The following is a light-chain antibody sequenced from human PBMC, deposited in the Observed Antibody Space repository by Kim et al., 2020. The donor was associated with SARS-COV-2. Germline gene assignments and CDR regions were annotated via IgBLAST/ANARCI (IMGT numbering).Light chain of an antibody. Sequence: VSRGERATLSCRASQRVSSNLAWYQQKPGQAPRLLIYGASTRATGIPARFSGSGSGTEFTLTISSLQSEDFAVYYCQQYNNWPWTFGQGTKLEIK. J-gene: IGKJ2*02. CDR1: QRVSSN. V-gene: IGKV3-15*01. CDR2: GAS. CDR3: QQYNNWPWT.